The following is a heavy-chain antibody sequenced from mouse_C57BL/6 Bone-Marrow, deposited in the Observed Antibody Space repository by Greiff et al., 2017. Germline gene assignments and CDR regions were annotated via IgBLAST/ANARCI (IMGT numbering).Heavy chain of an antibody. CDR3: ARQGWLLLTWFAY. J-gene: IGHJ3*01. CDR1: GYTFTSYG. V-gene: IGHV1-81*01. Sequence: QVHVKQSGAELARPGASVKLSCKASGYTFTSYGISWVKQRTGQGLEWIGEIYPRSGNTYYNEKFKGKATLTSDNSYSTAYMELRSLTSEDSAVYFCARQGWLLLTWFAYWGQGTLVTVSA. CDR2: IYPRSGNT. D-gene: IGHD2-3*01.